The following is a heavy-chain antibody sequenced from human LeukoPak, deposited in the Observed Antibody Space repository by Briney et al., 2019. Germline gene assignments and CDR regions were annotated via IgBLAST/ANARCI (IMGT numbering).Heavy chain of an antibody. D-gene: IGHD2-2*01. CDR1: GFIFSDYY. J-gene: IGHJ4*02. V-gene: IGHV3-11*01. CDR3: ARYGLFSSSSTSCYDY. Sequence: GGSLRLSCAASGFIFSDYYMSWIRQAPGKGLEWVSYISISGNTIYYADSVKGRFTISRDNAKNSLYLQMNGLRAEDTAVYYCARYGLFSSSSTSCYDYWGQGTLVTVSS. CDR2: ISISGNTI.